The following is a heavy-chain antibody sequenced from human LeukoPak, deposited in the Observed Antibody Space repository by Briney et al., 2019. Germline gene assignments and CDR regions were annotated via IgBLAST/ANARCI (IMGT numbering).Heavy chain of an antibody. D-gene: IGHD2-2*01. CDR2: ISGSGTTI. CDR1: GFTFSSYE. J-gene: IGHJ5*02. V-gene: IGHV3-48*03. Sequence: GGSLRLSCAASGFTFSSYEMSWVRQAPGKGLVWISHISGSGTTIYYGDSVKGRFTISRDNAKNSLYLQMNSLRAEDTAIYYCAREGSSSCYDSCNWFDPWGQGTLVTVSS. CDR3: AREGSSSCYDSCNWFDP.